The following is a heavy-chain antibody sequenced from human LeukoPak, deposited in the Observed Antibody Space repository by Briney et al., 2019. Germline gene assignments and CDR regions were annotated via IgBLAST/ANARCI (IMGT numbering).Heavy chain of an antibody. D-gene: IGHD6-19*01. V-gene: IGHV3-30*18. CDR3: VKGALWQWPALDH. CDR2: ISSDADHI. Sequence: RGSRSLSCVASGFRFSDFGMHWVRQAPGNGLQWVATISSDADHIYYGDSLKGEFIVSRDNSKNTLYPQMSRLTSDDTAVYYCVKGALWQWPALDHWGQGTLVIVSS. J-gene: IGHJ4*02. CDR1: GFRFSDFG.